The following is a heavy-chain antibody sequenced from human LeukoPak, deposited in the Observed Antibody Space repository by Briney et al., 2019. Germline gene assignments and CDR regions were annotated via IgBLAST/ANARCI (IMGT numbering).Heavy chain of an antibody. D-gene: IGHD6-19*01. CDR3: ARERAVAGTFDP. CDR1: GYTFTDYY. J-gene: IGHJ5*02. V-gene: IGHV1-2*02. CDR2: INPNSGGT. Sequence: ASVKVSCKASGYTFTDYYIHWVRQAPGQGLEWMGWINPNSGGTNYAQKFQGRVTMTRDTSISTAYMELNRLRSDDTAVYYCARERAVAGTFDPWGQGTLVTVSS.